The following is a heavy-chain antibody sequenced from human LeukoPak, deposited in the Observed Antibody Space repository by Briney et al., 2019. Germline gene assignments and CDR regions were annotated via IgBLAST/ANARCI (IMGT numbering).Heavy chain of an antibody. V-gene: IGHV1-2*02. CDR1: GYAFTGYY. CDR3: ARDSTKYYDYVWGSYRSNDAFDI. D-gene: IGHD3-16*02. J-gene: IGHJ3*02. CDR2: INPNSGGT. Sequence: ASVKVSCKASGYAFTGYYMHWVRQAPGQGLEWMGWINPNSGGTNYAQKFQGRVTITADESTSTAYMELSSLRSEDTAVYYCARDSTKYYDYVWGSYRSNDAFDIWGQGTMVTVSS.